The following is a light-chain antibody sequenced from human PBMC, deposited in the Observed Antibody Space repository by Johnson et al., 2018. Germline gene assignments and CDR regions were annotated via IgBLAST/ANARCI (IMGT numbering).Light chain of an antibody. V-gene: IGLV1-51*02. Sequence: QSVLTQPPSVSAAPGQKVTISCSGSSSNIGNNYVSWYQQLPGTAPKLLIYENNKRPSGIPDRFSGSKSGTSATLGITGLQTGDEADDYCGTWDSSLSAGNVFGTGTKVPVL. CDR2: ENN. CDR1: SSNIGNNY. CDR3: GTWDSSLSAGNV. J-gene: IGLJ1*01.